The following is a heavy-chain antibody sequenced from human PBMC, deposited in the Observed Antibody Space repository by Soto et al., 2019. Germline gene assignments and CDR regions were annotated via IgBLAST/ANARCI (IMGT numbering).Heavy chain of an antibody. CDR2: IIPIFGTA. V-gene: IGHV1-69*13. CDR1: GGTFSSYA. Sequence: ASVKVSCKASGGTFSSYAISWVRQAPGQGLEWMGGIIPIFGTANYAQKFQGRVTITADESTSTAYMELSSLRSEDTAVYYCARGPSYDILTNYFDYWGQGTLVTVSS. D-gene: IGHD3-9*01. CDR3: ARGPSYDILTNYFDY. J-gene: IGHJ4*02.